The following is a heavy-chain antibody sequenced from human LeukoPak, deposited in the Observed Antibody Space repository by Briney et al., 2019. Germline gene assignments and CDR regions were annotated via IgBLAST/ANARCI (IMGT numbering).Heavy chain of an antibody. CDR3: ARGDWNYREGSRTIDY. CDR2: IIPIFGTQ. V-gene: IGHV1-69*05. J-gene: IGHJ4*02. CDR1: RGTFNSFA. D-gene: IGHD1-7*01. Sequence: SVKVSCKASRGTFNSFAISWVRQAPGQGLEWMGRIIPIFGTQNYAQKFQGRVTFTTDESTSTAHMELSSLRSEDTAVYYCARGDWNYREGSRTIDYWGQGTLVTVSS.